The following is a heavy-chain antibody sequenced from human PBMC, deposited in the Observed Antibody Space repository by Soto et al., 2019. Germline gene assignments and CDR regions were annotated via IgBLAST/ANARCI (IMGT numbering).Heavy chain of an antibody. Sequence: EVQLVESGGGLVQPGGSLRLSCAASGFTVSSNYMSWVRQAPGKGLEWVSVIYSGGSTYYADSVKGRFTISRDNSKNTLYLQMNSLRADDTAVYYCARCKDLTGYYTLGMDVWGQGTTVTVSS. V-gene: IGHV3-66*01. CDR2: IYSGGST. J-gene: IGHJ6*02. CDR3: ARCKDLTGYYTLGMDV. D-gene: IGHD3-9*01. CDR1: GFTVSSNY.